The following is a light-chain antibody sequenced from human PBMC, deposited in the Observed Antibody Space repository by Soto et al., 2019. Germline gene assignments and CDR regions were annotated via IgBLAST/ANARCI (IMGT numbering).Light chain of an antibody. CDR3: AALDDSLNGYV. Sequence: QSALTQPASVSGSPGQTITISCSGTSSDVGGYNYVSWYQQHPGKAPKLLIFDVSNRPSGVSNRFSGSKSGNTASLTISGLQSEDEADYYCAALDDSLNGYVFGTGTKVTVL. CDR2: DVS. CDR1: SSDVGGYNY. J-gene: IGLJ1*01. V-gene: IGLV2-14*03.